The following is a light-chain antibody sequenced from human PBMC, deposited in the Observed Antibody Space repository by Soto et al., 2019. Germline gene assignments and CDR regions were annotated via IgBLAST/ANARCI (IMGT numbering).Light chain of an antibody. V-gene: IGLV2-14*01. CDR1: SSDVGGYNY. J-gene: IGLJ3*02. Sequence: QSALTQPASVSGSPGQSITISCTGTSSDVGGYNYVSWYQQHPVKVPKLMIYEVSYRPSGVSNRFSGSKSGNTASLTISGLQAEDEADYCCTSYTTISTLAFGGGTKLTVL. CDR2: EVS. CDR3: TSYTTISTLA.